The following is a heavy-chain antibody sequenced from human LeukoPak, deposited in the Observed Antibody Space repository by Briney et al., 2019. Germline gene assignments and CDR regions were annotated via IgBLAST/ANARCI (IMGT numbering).Heavy chain of an antibody. CDR1: GGSFSGYY. CDR3: ARGRGADY. CDR2: INHSGST. V-gene: IGHV4-34*01. J-gene: IGHJ4*02. Sequence: SETLSLTCAVYGGSFSGYYWSWIRQPPGKGLEWIGEINHSGSTNYNPSLKSRVTISVDTSKNQFSLKLSSVTAADTAVYYCARGRGADYWGQGTLVTVSS.